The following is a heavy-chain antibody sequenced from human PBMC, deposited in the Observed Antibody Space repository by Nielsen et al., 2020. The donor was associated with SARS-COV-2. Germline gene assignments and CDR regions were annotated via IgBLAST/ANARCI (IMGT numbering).Heavy chain of an antibody. Sequence: SETLSLTCTVSGGSIRNINYYWGWIRLPPGKGLEWIGSIYYTGTTFYNPSLKSRVTISVDTSKNQFSLKLTSVTADTAVYFCASSAGYSRGWPLYYSDSWGQGVLVTVSS. CDR3: ASSAGYSRGWPLYYSDS. J-gene: IGHJ4*02. CDR1: GGSIRNINYY. V-gene: IGHV4-39*01. CDR2: IYYTGTT. D-gene: IGHD6-19*01.